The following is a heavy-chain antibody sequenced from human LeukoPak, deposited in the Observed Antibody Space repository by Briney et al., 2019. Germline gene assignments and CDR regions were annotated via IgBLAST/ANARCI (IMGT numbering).Heavy chain of an antibody. CDR1: GFAFSSQA. D-gene: IGHD6-19*01. J-gene: IGHJ4*02. Sequence: GGSLRLSCAASGFAFSSQAMGWVRQAPGKGLEWVSVISDSGGLTYYSDSVKGRFTISRDNSKNTLFLQMNSLRAEDTAVYFCAKDARRTSGWYFFDYWGKGTLVTVSS. CDR2: ISDSGGLT. CDR3: AKDARRTSGWYFFDY. V-gene: IGHV3-23*01.